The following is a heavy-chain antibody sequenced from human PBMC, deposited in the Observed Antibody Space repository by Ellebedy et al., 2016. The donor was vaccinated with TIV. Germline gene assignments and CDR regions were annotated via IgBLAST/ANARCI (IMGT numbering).Heavy chain of an antibody. Sequence: ASVKVSCKASGGTFSSYAISWVRQAPGQGLEWMGGIIPILGIANYAQKFQGRVTITADKSTSTAYMELSSLRSEDTAVYYCARGNSSSWYWPSESYDYWGQGTLVTVSS. CDR2: IIPILGIA. V-gene: IGHV1-69*10. CDR1: GGTFSSYA. CDR3: ARGNSSSWYWPSESYDY. J-gene: IGHJ4*02. D-gene: IGHD6-13*01.